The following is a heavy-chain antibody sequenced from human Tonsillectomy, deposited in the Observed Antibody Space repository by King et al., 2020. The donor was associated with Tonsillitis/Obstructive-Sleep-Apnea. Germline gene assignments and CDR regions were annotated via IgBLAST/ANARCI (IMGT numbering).Heavy chain of an antibody. Sequence: QLVQSGAEVKKPGASVKVSCKTSGYTFTSYGVSWVRQAPGQGLEWMGWISGYNGNTNYAQKLQDRVTTTTDKSTSTVYMELRSLRSDDTAVYYCARPRVAGSLDYWGQGTQVTVSS. CDR1: GYTFTSYG. CDR3: ARPRVAGSLDY. V-gene: IGHV1-18*01. J-gene: IGHJ4*02. D-gene: IGHD6-19*01. CDR2: ISGYNGNT.